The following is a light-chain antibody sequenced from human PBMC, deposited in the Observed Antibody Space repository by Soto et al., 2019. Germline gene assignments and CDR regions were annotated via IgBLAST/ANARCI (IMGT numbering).Light chain of an antibody. CDR3: SSYTGSKTLGV. CDR2: DVI. J-gene: IGLJ1*01. CDR1: SSDVGGYNY. V-gene: IGLV2-8*01. Sequence: QSALTQPPSASGSPGQSVTISCTGSSSDVGGYNYVSWYQQHPGKAPKLMIYDVIKRPSGVSDRFPAYKSGNTASLTVSGLQFEDEDDYYCSSYTGSKTLGVFGTGTKLTVL.